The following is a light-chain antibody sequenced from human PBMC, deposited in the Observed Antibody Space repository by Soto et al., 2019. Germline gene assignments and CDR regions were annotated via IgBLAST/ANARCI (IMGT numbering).Light chain of an antibody. V-gene: IGKV3-15*01. CDR1: QSVSNN. Sequence: EIVMTQSPATLSVSPGERATLSCRASQSVSNNLAWYQQKTRHAPRLLIYGASTRATRITARLSGSGSGTEFTLPISSLQSEDFAVYYCQQYNNWPPLTFGGGTKVEIK. CDR2: GAS. CDR3: QQYNNWPPLT. J-gene: IGKJ4*01.